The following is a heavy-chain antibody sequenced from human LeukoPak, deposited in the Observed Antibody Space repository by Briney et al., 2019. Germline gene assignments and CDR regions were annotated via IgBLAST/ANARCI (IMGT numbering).Heavy chain of an antibody. J-gene: IGHJ4*02. CDR3: ARWNDYGDYVIDY. V-gene: IGHV4-39*07. CDR1: GGSISSSSYY. Sequence: SETLSLTCTVSGGSISSSSYYWGWIRQPPGKGLEWIGSIYYSGSTYYNPSLKSRVTISVDTSKNQFSLKLSSVTAADTAVYYCARWNDYGDYVIDYWGQGTLVTVSS. CDR2: IYYSGST. D-gene: IGHD4-17*01.